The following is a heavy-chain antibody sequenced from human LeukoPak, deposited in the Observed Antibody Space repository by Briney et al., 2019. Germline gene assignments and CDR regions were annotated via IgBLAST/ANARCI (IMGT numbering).Heavy chain of an antibody. Sequence: PGGSLRLSCAASGFTFSSYRMSWVRQAPGKGLEWVANIKKDGSNKYYVESLKGRFTISRDNANNSLYLQMDSLRAEDTAVYYCAREVTGTSSWYFDLWGRGTLVTVSS. CDR3: AREVTGTSSWYFDL. D-gene: IGHD1-7*01. V-gene: IGHV3-7*01. CDR1: GFTFSSYR. CDR2: IKKDGSNK. J-gene: IGHJ2*01.